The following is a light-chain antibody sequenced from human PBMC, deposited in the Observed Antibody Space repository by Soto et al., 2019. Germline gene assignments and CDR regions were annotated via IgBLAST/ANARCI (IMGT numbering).Light chain of an antibody. V-gene: IGKV3D-15*01. CDR1: QSAGNF. Sequence: IVLTHAPDTLSLSPGETASLSGRASQSAGNFLAWYQQKPGHAPSLLIYYLSTRATGIPARFSGSGSGTEFTLTITSLQSDDSAVYYCQQHNQCPITFGQGTRLEIK. CDR3: QQHNQCPIT. CDR2: YLS. J-gene: IGKJ5*01.